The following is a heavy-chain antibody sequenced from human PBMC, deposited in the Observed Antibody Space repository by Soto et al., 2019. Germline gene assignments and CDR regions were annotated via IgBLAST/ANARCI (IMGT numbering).Heavy chain of an antibody. CDR3: AIEPRGASCYSLICGMDV. CDR2: IIPIFGTV. V-gene: IGHV1-69*13. J-gene: IGHJ6*02. D-gene: IGHD2-15*01. Sequence: ASVKVSCKASGGTFSSNAISWVRQAPGQGLEWMGRIIPIFGTVNYAQKIQGRVTITADESTSTAYMKLSSLRYEDTAMYYRAIEPRGASCYSLICGMDVWGQGTTVTVSS. CDR1: GGTFSSNA.